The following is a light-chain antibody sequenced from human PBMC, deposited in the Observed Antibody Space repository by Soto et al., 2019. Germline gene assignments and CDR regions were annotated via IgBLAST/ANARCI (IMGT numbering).Light chain of an antibody. Sequence: EVVMTQSPATLSVSPGERATLSCRASQSVSSYLAWYQQKPGQAPRLLIYDASNRATGIPARFSGSGSGTDFTLTISSLEPEDFAVYYCQQYNNWPPLTFGGGTKVDIK. CDR2: DAS. CDR3: QQYNNWPPLT. CDR1: QSVSSY. V-gene: IGKV3-11*01. J-gene: IGKJ4*01.